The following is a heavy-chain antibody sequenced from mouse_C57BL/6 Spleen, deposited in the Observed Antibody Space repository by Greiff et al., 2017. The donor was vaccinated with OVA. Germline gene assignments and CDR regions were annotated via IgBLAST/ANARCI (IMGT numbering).Heavy chain of an antibody. Sequence: QVQLQQPGAELVKPGASVKLSCKASGYTFTSYWMQWVKQRPGQGLEWIGEIDPSDSYTNYNQKFKGKATLTVDTSSSTAYMQLSSLTSEDSAVYYCTRRAVVALNWYFVAGGTGTTVTVSP. CDR1: GYTFTSYW. J-gene: IGHJ1*03. CDR3: TRRAVVALNWYFVA. V-gene: IGHV1-50*01. CDR2: IDPSDSYT. D-gene: IGHD1-1*01.